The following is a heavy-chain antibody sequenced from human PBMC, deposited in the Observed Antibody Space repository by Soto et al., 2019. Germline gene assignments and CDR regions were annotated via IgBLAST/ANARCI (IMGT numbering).Heavy chain of an antibody. CDR2: ISYDGSNK. Sequence: RLSCAASGFTFSSYGMHWVRQAPGKGLEWVAVISYDGSNKYYADSVKGRFTISRDNSKNTLYLQMNSLRAEDTAVYYCAKDRTMDVWGQGXTVTVYS. J-gene: IGHJ6*02. CDR1: GFTFSSYG. V-gene: IGHV3-30*18. CDR3: AKDRTMDV.